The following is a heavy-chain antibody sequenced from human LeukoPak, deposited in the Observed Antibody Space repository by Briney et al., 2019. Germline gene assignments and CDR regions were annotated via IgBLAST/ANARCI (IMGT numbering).Heavy chain of an antibody. CDR2: ISYDGSNK. CDR3: AREGRGLVFDY. CDR1: GFTFSSYA. Sequence: HPGRSLRLSCAASGFTFSSYAMHWVRQAPGKGLEWVAVISYDGSNKYYADSVKGRFTISRDNAKNSLYLQMNSLRAEDTAVYYCAREGRGLVFDYWGQGTLVTVSS. V-gene: IGHV3-30-3*01. D-gene: IGHD6-19*01. J-gene: IGHJ4*02.